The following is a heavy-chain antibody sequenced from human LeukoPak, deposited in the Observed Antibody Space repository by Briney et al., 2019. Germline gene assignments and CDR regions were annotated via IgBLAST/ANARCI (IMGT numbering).Heavy chain of an antibody. Sequence: GASVKVSCKASGYTFTGYYMHWVRQAPGQGLEWMGWINPNSGGTNYAQKFQGRVTMTRDTSISTAYMELSRLRSDDTAVYYCARGASSGWYSTTGGGFDYWGQGTLVTVSS. CDR2: INPNSGGT. CDR1: GYTFTGYY. J-gene: IGHJ4*02. D-gene: IGHD6-19*01. CDR3: ARGASSGWYSTTGGGFDY. V-gene: IGHV1-2*02.